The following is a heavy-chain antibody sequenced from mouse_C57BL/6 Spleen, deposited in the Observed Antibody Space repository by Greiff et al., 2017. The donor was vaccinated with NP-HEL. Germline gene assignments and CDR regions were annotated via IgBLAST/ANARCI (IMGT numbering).Heavy chain of an antibody. Sequence: VQLQQSGAELVKPGASVKLSCTASGFNIKDYYMHWVKQRTEQGLEWIGRIDPEDGETKYAPNFQGKATITADTSSNTAYLQLSSLTSEDTAVYYCALITTVVDGAMDYWGQGTSVTVSS. CDR1: GFNIKDYY. J-gene: IGHJ4*01. CDR3: ALITTVVDGAMDY. CDR2: IDPEDGET. D-gene: IGHD1-1*01. V-gene: IGHV14-2*01.